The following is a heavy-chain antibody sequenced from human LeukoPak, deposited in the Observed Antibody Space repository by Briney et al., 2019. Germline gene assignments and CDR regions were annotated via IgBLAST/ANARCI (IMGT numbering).Heavy chain of an antibody. CDR1: GYTFTSYD. V-gene: IGHV1-8*01. CDR2: MNPNSGNT. D-gene: IGHD1-26*01. J-gene: IGHJ4*02. CDR3: ARGRNIVGAIGVNY. Sequence: ASVRVSCKASGYTFTSYDINWVRQATGQGLEWMGWMNPNSGNTGYAQTFKGRVTMTRNTSISTAYMELSSLRSEDTAVYYCARGRNIVGAIGVNYWGQGTLVTVSS.